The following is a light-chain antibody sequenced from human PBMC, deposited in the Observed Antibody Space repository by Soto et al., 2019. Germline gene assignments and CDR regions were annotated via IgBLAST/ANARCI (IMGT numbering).Light chain of an antibody. CDR3: QQYNNWPRGT. CDR2: RTS. J-gene: IGKJ4*01. V-gene: IGKV3-15*01. Sequence: EIVLTQSPGTLSLSPGERATLSCRTSQSISSNLAWYQQKPGQAPRLLMFRTSSRATGFPARFSGSGCGTEFNLTISSLQSEDFGVYYCQQYNNWPRGTFGGGTKVDIK. CDR1: QSISSN.